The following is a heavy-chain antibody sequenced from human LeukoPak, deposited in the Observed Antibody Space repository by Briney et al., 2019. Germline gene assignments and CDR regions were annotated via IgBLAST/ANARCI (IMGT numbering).Heavy chain of an antibody. D-gene: IGHD4-23*01. V-gene: IGHV4-59*01. CDR1: GGSISSYY. Sequence: SETLSLTGTVSGGSISSYYWSWIRQPPGKGQEWIGYIYYSGSTNYNPSLKSRVTISVDTSKNQFSLKLSSVTAADTAVYYCARERSLYGGNSGFDYWGQGTLVTVSS. J-gene: IGHJ4*02. CDR2: IYYSGST. CDR3: ARERSLYGGNSGFDY.